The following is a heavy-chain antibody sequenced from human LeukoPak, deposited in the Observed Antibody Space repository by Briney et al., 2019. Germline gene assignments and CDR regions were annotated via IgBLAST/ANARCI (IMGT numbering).Heavy chain of an antibody. CDR1: GYTFTGYY. CDR3: AMGFGSSSLGVFY. V-gene: IGHV1-2*02. Sequence: ASVKVSCKASGYTFTGYYMHWVRQAPGQGLEWMGRINPNSGSTNYAQKLQGRVTMTRDTSISTAYMELSRLRSDDTAVYYCAMGFGSSSLGVFYWGQGTLVTVSS. CDR2: INPNSGST. D-gene: IGHD1-26*01. J-gene: IGHJ4*02.